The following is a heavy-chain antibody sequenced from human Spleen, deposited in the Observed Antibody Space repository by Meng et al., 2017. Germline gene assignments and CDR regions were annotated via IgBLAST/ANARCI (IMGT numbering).Heavy chain of an antibody. Sequence: QVQLQQWGAGLLKPSETLSLTGAVYGGSFSGYYWSWIRQPPGKGLEWMGGVDDSGTTDYNPSLKSRVTMSVTTSKKQFSLKLTSVTAADTALYYCRLAYCISDCGDYWGQGILVTVSS. J-gene: IGHJ4*02. D-gene: IGHD2-21*02. CDR1: GGSFSGYY. V-gene: IGHV4-34*01. CDR3: RLAYCISDCGDY. CDR2: VDDSGTT.